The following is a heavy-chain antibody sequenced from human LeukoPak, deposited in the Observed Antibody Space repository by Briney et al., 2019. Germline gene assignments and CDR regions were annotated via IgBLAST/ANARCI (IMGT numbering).Heavy chain of an antibody. V-gene: IGHV1-8*02. CDR3: ARGGYSGYVSLLGRGYYYMDV. J-gene: IGHJ6*03. CDR2: MNPNSGNT. CDR1: GYTFTSYG. Sequence: ASVKVSCKASGYTFTSYGISWVRQAPGQGLEWMGWMNPNSGNTGYAQKFQGRVTMTRNTSISTAYMELSSLRSEDTAVYYCARGGYSGYVSLLGRGYYYMDVWGKGTTVTVSS. D-gene: IGHD5-12*01.